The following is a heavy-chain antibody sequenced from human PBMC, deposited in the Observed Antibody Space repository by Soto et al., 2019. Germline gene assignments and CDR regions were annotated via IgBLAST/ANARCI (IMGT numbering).Heavy chain of an antibody. CDR1: GDSVSSNSAA. J-gene: IGHJ4*02. CDR3: ARSGPGGYIDY. D-gene: IGHD3-22*01. Sequence: PSPTLSLTCAISGDSVSSNSAAWNLIRQSPSRGLQWLGRTYYRSKWYNHYAVSVKGRITVNPDTSKNQFSLQLNSVTPEDTAVYYCARSGPGGYIDYWGQGTLVTVSS. V-gene: IGHV6-1*01. CDR2: TYYRSKWYN.